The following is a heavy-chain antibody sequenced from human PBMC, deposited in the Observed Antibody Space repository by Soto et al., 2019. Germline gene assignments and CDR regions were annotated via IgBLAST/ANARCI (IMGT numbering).Heavy chain of an antibody. CDR2: IIPISGTA. CDR3: ARSQGSSTSLEIYYYYYYGMDV. Sequence: QVQLVQSGAEVKKPGSSVKVSCKPSGGPFSSYAISWVRQAPGQGLEWMGGIIPISGTANYAQKFQGRVTITADESTSTAYMELSSLRSEDTAVYYCARSQGSSTSLEIYYYYYYGMDVWGQGTTVTVSS. J-gene: IGHJ6*02. CDR1: GGPFSSYA. D-gene: IGHD2-2*01. V-gene: IGHV1-69*01.